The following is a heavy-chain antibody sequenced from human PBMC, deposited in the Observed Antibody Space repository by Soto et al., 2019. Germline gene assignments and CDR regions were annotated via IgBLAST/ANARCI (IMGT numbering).Heavy chain of an antibody. CDR2: IGTAGDT. CDR1: GFTFSSYD. Sequence: GGSLRLSCAASGFTFSSYDMHWVRPATGKGLEWVSAIGTAGDTYYPGSVKGRFTISRENAKNSLYLQMNSLRAGDTAVYYCARAITMVRGVIMGASYGMDVWGQGTTVTVSS. D-gene: IGHD3-10*01. V-gene: IGHV3-13*01. CDR3: ARAITMVRGVIMGASYGMDV. J-gene: IGHJ6*02.